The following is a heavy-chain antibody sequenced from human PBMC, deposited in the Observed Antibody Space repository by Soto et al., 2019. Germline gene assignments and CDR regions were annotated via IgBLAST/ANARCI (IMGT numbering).Heavy chain of an antibody. Sequence: ESGGGLAQPGGSLRLSCAVSGFICSSYDMSWVRQAPGKGLEWVSTILVGGSTHYEDSVKGRFTISRDTSKNTVYLQMNSLTAGDTAVYYCAKATATGGGAFEIYGQGTMVTVSS. CDR3: AKATATGGGAFEI. D-gene: IGHD2-8*02. J-gene: IGHJ3*02. V-gene: IGHV3-23*01. CDR2: ILVGGST. CDR1: GFICSSYD.